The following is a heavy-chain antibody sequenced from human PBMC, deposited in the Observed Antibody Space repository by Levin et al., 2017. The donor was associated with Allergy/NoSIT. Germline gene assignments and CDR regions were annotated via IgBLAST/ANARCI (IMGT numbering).Heavy chain of an antibody. V-gene: IGHV3-7*01. Sequence: GGSLRLSCAASGFTFSSYWMSWVRQAPGKGLEWVANIKQDGSEKYYVDSVKGRFTISRDNAKNSLYLQMNSLRAEDTAVYYWARDMGYCSSTSCYRGLSVDYWGQGTLVTVSS. CDR1: GFTFSSYW. CDR2: IKQDGSEK. J-gene: IGHJ4*02. D-gene: IGHD2-2*02. CDR3: ARDMGYCSSTSCYRGLSVDY.